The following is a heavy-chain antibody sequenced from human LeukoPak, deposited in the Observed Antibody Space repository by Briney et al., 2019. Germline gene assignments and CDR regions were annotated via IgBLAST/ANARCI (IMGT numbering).Heavy chain of an antibody. D-gene: IGHD2-15*01. Sequence: PGGSLRLSCTASGFTFSTHSMHWVRHGPGKGPVWVSRINSDGSSTRYADSVTGRLTTPRDNAKNTVYLQINSLRAEDTAVYYCPKVLGGLWPGIDYWGQGTVVTVSS. J-gene: IGHJ4*02. CDR2: INSDGSST. CDR1: GFTFSTHS. CDR3: PKVLGGLWPGIDY. V-gene: IGHV3-74*01.